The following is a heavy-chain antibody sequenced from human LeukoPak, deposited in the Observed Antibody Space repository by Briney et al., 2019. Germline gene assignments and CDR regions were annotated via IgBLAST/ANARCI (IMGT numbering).Heavy chain of an antibody. D-gene: IGHD1-26*01. CDR3: AAAVGARYYYYYMDV. J-gene: IGHJ6*03. V-gene: IGHV3-74*01. Sequence: GGSLRLSCAASGFTFSSYWMHWVRQAPGKGLVWVSRINSDGSSTSYADSVKGRFTISRDNAKNTLYLQMNSLRAEDTAVYYCAAAVGARYYYYYMDVWGKGTTVTISS. CDR1: GFTFSSYW. CDR2: INSDGSST.